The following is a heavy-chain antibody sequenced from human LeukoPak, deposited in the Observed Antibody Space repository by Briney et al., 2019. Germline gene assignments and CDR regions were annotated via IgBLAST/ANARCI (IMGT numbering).Heavy chain of an antibody. V-gene: IGHV1-2*06. CDR3: ARVGSSSWYSFDY. CDR1: GYTFTGYY. J-gene: IGHJ4*02. D-gene: IGHD6-13*01. Sequence: ASVKVSCKASGYTFTGYYIHWVRRAPGQGLEWMGRIDPNSGGTNYAQKFQGRVTMTRDTSISTAFMDLSRLRSDDTAVYYCARVGSSSWYSFDYWGQGTLVTVSS. CDR2: IDPNSGGT.